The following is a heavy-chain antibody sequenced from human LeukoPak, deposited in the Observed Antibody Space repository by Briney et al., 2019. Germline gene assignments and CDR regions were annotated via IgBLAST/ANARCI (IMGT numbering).Heavy chain of an antibody. CDR3: ARQVQYCGGDCYQYFDY. Sequence: GESLKISCKGSGYSFTSYWIGWVRPMPGKGLGWMGIIYPGDSDTRYSPSFQGQVTISADKSISTAYLQWSSLKASDTAMYYCARQVQYCGGDCYQYFDYWGQGTLVTVSS. V-gene: IGHV5-51*01. J-gene: IGHJ4*02. D-gene: IGHD2-21*02. CDR2: IYPGDSDT. CDR1: GYSFTSYW.